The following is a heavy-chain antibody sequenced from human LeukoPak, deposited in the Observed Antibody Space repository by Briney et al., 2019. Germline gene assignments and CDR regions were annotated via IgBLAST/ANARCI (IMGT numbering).Heavy chain of an antibody. Sequence: GGSLRLSCAASGFTFSSYAMHWVRQAPGKGLEWVAVISYDGSNKYYADSVKGRFTISRDNSKNTLYLQMNSLRAEDTAVYYCARDYYDSSGYQTGRFDYWGQGTLVTVSS. CDR2: ISYDGSNK. J-gene: IGHJ4*02. CDR3: ARDYYDSSGYQTGRFDY. D-gene: IGHD3-22*01. CDR1: GFTFSSYA. V-gene: IGHV3-30-3*01.